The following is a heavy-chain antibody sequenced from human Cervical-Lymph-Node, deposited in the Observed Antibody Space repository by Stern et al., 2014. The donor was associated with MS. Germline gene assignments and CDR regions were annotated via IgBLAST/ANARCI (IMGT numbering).Heavy chain of an antibody. V-gene: IGHV4-30-4*01. D-gene: IGHD5-24*01. CDR3: SRDADGYSLVFGY. CDR2: IHNSGTT. J-gene: IGHJ4*02. CDR1: GGSISSTEHY. Sequence: QVQLVESGPGLVKPSQTLSLTCAVTGGSISSTEHYWSWIRQSPGKGLEWIGYIHNSGTTYYNPSLKGRVTISLDTSKNQFSLKVKSVTAADTAVYYCSRDADGYSLVFGYWGRGTLVTVSS.